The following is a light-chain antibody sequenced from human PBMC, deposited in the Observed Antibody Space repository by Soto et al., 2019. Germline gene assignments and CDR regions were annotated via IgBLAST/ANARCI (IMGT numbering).Light chain of an antibody. J-gene: IGKJ1*01. CDR1: QSISNS. CDR3: QQTYSTPPT. CDR2: DAS. V-gene: IGKV1-39*01. Sequence: DIQMTQSPSTLSTSVGDRVTLTCRASQSISNSLAWYQQKPGKAPKLLIYDASNLESGVPSRFSGSGSGTDFTLTISSLQPEDFATYYCQQTYSTPPTFGQGTKVDIK.